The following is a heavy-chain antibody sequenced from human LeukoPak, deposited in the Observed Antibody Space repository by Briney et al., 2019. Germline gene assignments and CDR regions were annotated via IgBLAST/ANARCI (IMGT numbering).Heavy chain of an antibody. V-gene: IGHV5-51*01. CDR3: ARTSIAARLPYNWFDP. J-gene: IGHJ5*02. D-gene: IGHD6-6*01. Sequence: GESLKISCKGSGYSFTSYWIGWVRQMPGKGLEWMGTIYPGDSDTRYSPSFQGQVTISADKSISTAYLQWSSLKASDTAMYYCARTSIAARLPYNWFDPWGQGTLVTVSS. CDR1: GYSFTSYW. CDR2: IYPGDSDT.